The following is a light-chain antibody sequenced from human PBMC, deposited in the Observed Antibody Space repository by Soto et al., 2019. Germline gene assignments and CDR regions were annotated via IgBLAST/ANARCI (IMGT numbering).Light chain of an antibody. CDR1: QSVSSY. CDR3: KQYNDWPLFT. CDR2: GAS. Sequence: EIVMTQSPATLSVSPGETVTLSCRASQSVSSYLAWYQQKPGQAPRLLIYGASTRATDIPARFSGSGSGTQFTLTISGMQSEDFAVYSCKQYNDWPLFTFGQGTRLEIK. J-gene: IGKJ5*01. V-gene: IGKV3-15*01.